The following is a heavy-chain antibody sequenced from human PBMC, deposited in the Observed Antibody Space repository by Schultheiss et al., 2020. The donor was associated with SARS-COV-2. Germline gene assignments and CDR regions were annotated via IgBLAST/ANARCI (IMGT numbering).Heavy chain of an antibody. Sequence: SETLSLTCTVSGGSISSGGYYCSWIRQPPGKGLEWIGEINHSGSTNYNPSLKSRVTISVDTSKNQFSLKLSSVTAADTAVYYCARYPLYFTIFGVGGGMDVWGQGTTVTVSS. V-gene: IGHV4-39*01. CDR3: ARYPLYFTIFGVGGGMDV. CDR1: GGSISSGGYY. D-gene: IGHD3-3*01. CDR2: INHSGST. J-gene: IGHJ6*02.